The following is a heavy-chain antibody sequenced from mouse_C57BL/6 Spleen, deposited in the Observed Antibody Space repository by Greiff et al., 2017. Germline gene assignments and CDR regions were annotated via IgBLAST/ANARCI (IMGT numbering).Heavy chain of an antibody. Sequence: EVHLVESGGGLVKPGGSLKLSCAASGFTFSDYGMHWVRQAPEKGLEWVAYIISGSSTIYYADTVKGRFTISSDTAKYNLFLHRTSLRAEDTAMYYCARSIMDWGQGTTLTVAS. CDR2: IISGSSTI. V-gene: IGHV5-17*01. CDR1: GFTFSDYG. CDR3: ARSIMD. J-gene: IGHJ2*01. D-gene: IGHD2-1*01.